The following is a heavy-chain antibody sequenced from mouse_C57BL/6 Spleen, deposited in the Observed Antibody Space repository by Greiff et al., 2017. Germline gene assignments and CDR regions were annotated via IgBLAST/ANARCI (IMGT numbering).Heavy chain of an antibody. V-gene: IGHV5-6*01. CDR2: ISSGGSYT. CDR1: GFTFSSYG. J-gene: IGHJ2*01. D-gene: IGHD4-1*01. Sequence: EVQVVESGGDLVKPGGSLKLSCAASGFTFSSYGMSWVRQTPDKRLEWVATISSGGSYTYYPDSVKGRFTISRDNAKNTLYLQMSSLKSEDTAMYYCARQANSYYFDYWGQGTTLTVSS. CDR3: ARQANSYYFDY.